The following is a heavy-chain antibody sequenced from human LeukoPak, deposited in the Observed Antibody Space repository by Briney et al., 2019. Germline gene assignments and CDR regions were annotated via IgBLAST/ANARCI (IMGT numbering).Heavy chain of an antibody. CDR1: GFTFSTYY. J-gene: IGHJ4*02. D-gene: IGHD3-10*01. V-gene: IGHV3-7*01. CDR3: ARDSYYGSGSSKY. Sequence: GGSLRLSCAASGFTFSTYYMNWVRQAPGKGLEWVANINQDGSEKYYVDSVKGRFTISRDNAKNSLYLQMNSLRAEDTAVYYCARDSYYGSGSSKYWGQGTLVTVSS. CDR2: INQDGSEK.